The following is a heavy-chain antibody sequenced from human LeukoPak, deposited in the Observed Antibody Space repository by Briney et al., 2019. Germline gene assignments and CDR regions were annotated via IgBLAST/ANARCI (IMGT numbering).Heavy chain of an antibody. CDR2: ISYAGNTHTGST. CDR3: ARGFSGFWEFDS. J-gene: IGHJ4*02. Sequence: SETLSLTCDVSGGSFSSYSWNWIRQPPGKGLEWIAEISYAGNTHTGSTSYSASLKSRVTISVDTPKNQFSPHLSSVTAADAGVYYCARGFSGFWEFDSWGQGTLVTVSS. CDR1: GGSFSSYS. V-gene: IGHV4-34*01. D-gene: IGHD1-14*01.